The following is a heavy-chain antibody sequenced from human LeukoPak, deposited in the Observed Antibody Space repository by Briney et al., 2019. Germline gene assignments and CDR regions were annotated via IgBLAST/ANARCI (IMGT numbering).Heavy chain of an antibody. J-gene: IGHJ4*02. V-gene: IGHV3-30-3*01. CDR1: GFTFSGYT. Sequence: PGTSLRLSCAVSGFTFSGYTMHWVRQAPGKGLEWVVVISFDGSNKYYGDSVKGRFTISRDNSKNTLYLQMNSLRPDDTAVYYCARDTLWEWGQGTLVTVSS. D-gene: IGHD1-26*01. CDR3: ARDTLWE. CDR2: ISFDGSNK.